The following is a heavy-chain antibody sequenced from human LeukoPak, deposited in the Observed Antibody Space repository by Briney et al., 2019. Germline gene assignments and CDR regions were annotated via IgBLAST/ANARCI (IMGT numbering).Heavy chain of an antibody. Sequence: GGSLRLSCAASGFTFSSYAMSWVRQAPGKGLEWVSAISVSGGSTCYADSVKGRFTISRDNSKNTLSLQMNSLRAEDTAVYYCARVKGAVAGHFDYWGQGNLVTVSS. D-gene: IGHD6-19*01. CDR2: ISVSGGST. V-gene: IGHV3-23*01. CDR3: ARVKGAVAGHFDY. J-gene: IGHJ4*02. CDR1: GFTFSSYA.